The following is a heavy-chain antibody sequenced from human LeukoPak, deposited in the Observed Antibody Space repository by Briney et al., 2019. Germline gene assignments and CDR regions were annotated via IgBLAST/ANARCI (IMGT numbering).Heavy chain of an antibody. D-gene: IGHD2-21*02. J-gene: IGHJ4*02. CDR2: IGTTSGAI. CDR1: GFTFNAFG. CDR3: ARFGTCGDKAFDY. V-gene: IGHV3-48*01. Sequence: GSLRLSCAASGFTFNAFGMNWVRQAPGKGLEWVSYIGTTSGAIYYADSVKGRFTISRDSAKNSLYLQMNSLRAEDTAVYYCARFGTCGDKAFDYWGQGTLVTVSS.